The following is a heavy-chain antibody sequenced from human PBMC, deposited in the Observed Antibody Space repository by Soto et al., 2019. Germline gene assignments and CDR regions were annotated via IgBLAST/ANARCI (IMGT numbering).Heavy chain of an antibody. CDR1: GYTFTSYA. CDR3: ASPWGGDAFDI. CDR2: FDPEDGET. J-gene: IGHJ3*02. D-gene: IGHD7-27*01. Sequence: ASVKVSCKASGYTFTSYAMHWVRQAPGQRLEWMGGFDPEDGETIYAQKFQGRVTMTEDTSTDTAYMELSSLRSEDTAVYYCASPWGGDAFDIWGQGTMVTVSS. V-gene: IGHV1-24*01.